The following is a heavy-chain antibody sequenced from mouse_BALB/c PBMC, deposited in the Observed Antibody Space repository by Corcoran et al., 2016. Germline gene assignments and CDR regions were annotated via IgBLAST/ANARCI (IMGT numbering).Heavy chain of an antibody. V-gene: IGHV1-84*02. J-gene: IGHJ2*01. D-gene: IGHD1-1*01. Sequence: QIQLQQSGPVLVKPGASGKISCKASGYTFTDYYLNWLKQKPGQGLEWIGWIYPGSGNTKYNEKFKGKATLTVDTSSSTAYMQLSSLTSADTAVYFCASHSYYGYFDYWGQDTTLTVSS. CDR3: ASHSYYGYFDY. CDR2: IYPGSGNT. CDR1: GYTFTDYY.